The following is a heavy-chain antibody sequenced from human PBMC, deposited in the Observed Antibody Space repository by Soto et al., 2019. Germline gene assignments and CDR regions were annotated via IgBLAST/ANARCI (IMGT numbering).Heavy chain of an antibody. CDR2: IDSSDSYT. D-gene: IGHD3-10*01. CDR1: GYSFTSYW. CDR3: ARQRITMVRGVIPRYYYYGTDV. J-gene: IGHJ6*02. Sequence: GESLKISCKGSGYSFTSYWISWVRQMPGKGLEWMGRIDSSDSYTNYSPSFQGHVTISADKSISTAYLQWSSLKASDTAMYYCARQRITMVRGVIPRYYYYGTDVWGQGTTVTVSS. V-gene: IGHV5-10-1*01.